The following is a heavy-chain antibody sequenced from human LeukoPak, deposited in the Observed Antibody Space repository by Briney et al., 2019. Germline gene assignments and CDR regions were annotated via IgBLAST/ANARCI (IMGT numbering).Heavy chain of an antibody. V-gene: IGHV3-48*03. D-gene: IGHD4-17*01. CDR1: GFTFSGSE. CDR2: ISTTGSTI. CDR3: ARGDDYGDNSFDY. Sequence: HPGGSLRLFCAASGFTFSGSEMNWVRQAPGKGLEWVSYISTTGSTIYYADSVKGRFTISRDNAKNSLYLQMSSLRAEDTAVYYCARGDDYGDNSFDYWGQGTLVTVSS. J-gene: IGHJ4*02.